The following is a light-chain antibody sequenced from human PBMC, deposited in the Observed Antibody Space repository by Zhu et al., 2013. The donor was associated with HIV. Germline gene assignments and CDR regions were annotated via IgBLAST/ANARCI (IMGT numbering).Light chain of an antibody. Sequence: SYELTQPPSVSVSPGQTASITCSGDKLGNKYACWYQQKPGQSPVLVIYEDSRRPSGIPERFSGSNSGNTATLTISGTQAMDEADYYCNSWDSSANHVVFGGGTKLTVL. CDR1: KLGNKY. CDR3: NSWDSSANHVV. J-gene: IGLJ2*01. V-gene: IGLV3-1*01. CDR2: EDS.